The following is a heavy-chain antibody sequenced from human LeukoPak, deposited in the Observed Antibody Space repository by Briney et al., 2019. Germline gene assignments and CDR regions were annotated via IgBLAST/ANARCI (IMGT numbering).Heavy chain of an antibody. D-gene: IGHD2-2*01. CDR1: GGSFSGHY. CDR2: INHSGST. J-gene: IGHJ4*02. Sequence: SETLSLTCAVYGGSFSGHYWSWIRQPPGKGLEWIGEINHSGSTNYNPSLKSRISMSVDTSKSQFSLRLSSVTAADTAVYYCARDIVVVPAASPYYFDYWGQGTLVTVSS. CDR3: ARDIVVVPAASPYYFDY. V-gene: IGHV4-34*01.